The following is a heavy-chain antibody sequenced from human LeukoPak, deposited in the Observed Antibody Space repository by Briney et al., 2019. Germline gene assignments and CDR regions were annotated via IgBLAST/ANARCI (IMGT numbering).Heavy chain of an antibody. CDR1: GASISSSNW. CDR2: IYHSGST. V-gene: IGHV4-4*02. J-gene: IGHJ4*02. CDR3: ARLTVTTYYFDY. Sequence: PSKTLSLTCAVSGASISSSNWWTWVRQPPGKGLEWIGEIYHSGSTNYNPSLKSRVTISVDKSKNQFSLKLSSVTAADTAVYYCARLTVTTYYFDYWGQGTLVTVSS. D-gene: IGHD4-17*01.